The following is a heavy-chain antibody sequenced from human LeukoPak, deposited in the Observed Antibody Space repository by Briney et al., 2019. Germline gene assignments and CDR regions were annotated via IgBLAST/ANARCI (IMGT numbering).Heavy chain of an antibody. J-gene: IGHJ1*01. CDR3: ARGSKPYCSTTSCYFLH. Sequence: ASVKVSCKTSRYTFTGYYMHWVRQAPGQGLEWMGWINPNSGGTNYAQKFQGRVTMTRDTSINTAYMELRRLRSDDTAVYYCARGSKPYCSTTSCYFLHWGQGTLVTVSS. V-gene: IGHV1-2*02. D-gene: IGHD2-2*01. CDR2: INPNSGGT. CDR1: RYTFTGYY.